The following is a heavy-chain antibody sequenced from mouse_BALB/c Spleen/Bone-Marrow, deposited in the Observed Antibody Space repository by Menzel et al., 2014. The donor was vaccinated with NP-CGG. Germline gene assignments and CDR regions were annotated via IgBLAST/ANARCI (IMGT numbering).Heavy chain of an antibody. CDR3: ARTYGNYGGVDY. D-gene: IGHD2-1*01. V-gene: IGHV1-87*01. CDR1: GYTFTSYW. J-gene: IGHJ4*01. CDR2: IYPGDGDT. Sequence: VQLQQSGAELARPGTSVKLSCKASGYTFTSYWMQWVKQRPGQGLEWIGAIYPGDGDTRYTQRFKGKATLTADKSSSTAYMQFSSLASEDSAVYYCARTYGNYGGVDYWGHGTSVTVSS.